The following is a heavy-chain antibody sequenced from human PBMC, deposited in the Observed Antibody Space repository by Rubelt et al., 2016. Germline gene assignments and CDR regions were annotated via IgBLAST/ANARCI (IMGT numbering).Heavy chain of an antibody. D-gene: IGHD2-2*02. CDR2: IYYTGST. CDR1: GGSISNYY. CDR3: ARSTSGFGRGAINV. Sequence: QVQLQESGPGLVKSSETLSLTCTVSGGSISNYYWSWIRQPPGKGLEWIGYIYYTGSTTYNPSLKSRVAISVDTSKNQFSLKLNSVLAADTAVYYGARSTSGFGRGAINVWGQGTTVTVSS. J-gene: IGHJ6*02. V-gene: IGHV4-59*12.